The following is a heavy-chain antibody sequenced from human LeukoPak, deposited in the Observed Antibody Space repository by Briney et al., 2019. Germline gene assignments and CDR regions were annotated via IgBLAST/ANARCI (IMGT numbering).Heavy chain of an antibody. D-gene: IGHD6-19*01. V-gene: IGHV3-33*01. CDR2: IWYDGSNK. CDR3: ARGSGCKY. J-gene: IGHJ4*02. CDR1: GFTFSSYG. Sequence: GGSLRLSCAASGFTFSSYGMHWVRQAPGKGLEWVTVIWYDGSNKYYADSVKGRFTISRDNSKNTLYLQMTSLRAEDTAVYYCARGSGCKYWGQGTLVTVSS.